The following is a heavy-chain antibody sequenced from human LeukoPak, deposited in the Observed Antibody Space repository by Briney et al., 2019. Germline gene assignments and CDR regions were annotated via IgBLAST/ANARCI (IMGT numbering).Heavy chain of an antibody. V-gene: IGHV4-59*05. D-gene: IGHD6-13*01. CDR1: GGSISSYY. Sequence: SETLSLTCTVSGGSISSYYWSWIRQPPGKGLEWIGSIYYSGSTYYNPSLKSRVTISVDTSKNQFSLKLSSVTAADTAVYYCARLAAAGDYWGQGTLVTVSS. CDR3: ARLAAAGDY. J-gene: IGHJ4*02. CDR2: IYYSGST.